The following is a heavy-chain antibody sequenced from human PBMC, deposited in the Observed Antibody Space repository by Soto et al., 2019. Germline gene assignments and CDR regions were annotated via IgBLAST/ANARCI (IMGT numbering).Heavy chain of an antibody. Sequence: QVQLVQSGTEVKKPGSSVKVSCKASGDTFSFYTINWVRQAPGLGLEWVGRINPIVSMSNYAQKFQGRVSMTADTSTNTAYMELRSLRSDDTAMYFCAASYGSGYRAFDYWGQGALVIVSS. V-gene: IGHV1-69*02. CDR2: INPIVSMS. CDR1: GDTFSFYT. D-gene: IGHD3-10*01. J-gene: IGHJ4*02. CDR3: AASYGSGYRAFDY.